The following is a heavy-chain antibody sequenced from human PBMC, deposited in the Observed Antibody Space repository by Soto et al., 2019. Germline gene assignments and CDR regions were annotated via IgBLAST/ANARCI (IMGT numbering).Heavy chain of an antibody. V-gene: IGHV3-30*18. Sequence: QVQLVESGGGVVQPGRSLRLSCAASGFTFSSYGMHWVRQAPGTGLEWVAVISYDGSNKYYADSVKGRFTISRDNSKNTLDLQMNSLRAEDTAVYYCAKVFGRGDSSGYYYPSDYWGQGTLVTVSS. CDR1: GFTFSSYG. J-gene: IGHJ4*02. CDR3: AKVFGRGDSSGYYYPSDY. CDR2: ISYDGSNK. D-gene: IGHD3-22*01.